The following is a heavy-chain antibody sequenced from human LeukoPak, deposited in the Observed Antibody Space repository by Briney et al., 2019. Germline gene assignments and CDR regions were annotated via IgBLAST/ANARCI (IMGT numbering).Heavy chain of an antibody. D-gene: IGHD2-15*01. V-gene: IGHV3-23*01. CDR2: ISGSGVGT. J-gene: IGHJ4*02. CDR3: AKDQSPHCSGDRCYAVDC. CDR1: GFSFSNYA. Sequence: GGSLRLSCAASGFSFSNYAMSWVRQAPGEGLEWVSAISGSGVGTYYADSVKDRFTISRDNSKNTLYLQMNSLRGEDTAIYFCAKDQSPHCSGDRCYAVDCWGQGTLVTVSS.